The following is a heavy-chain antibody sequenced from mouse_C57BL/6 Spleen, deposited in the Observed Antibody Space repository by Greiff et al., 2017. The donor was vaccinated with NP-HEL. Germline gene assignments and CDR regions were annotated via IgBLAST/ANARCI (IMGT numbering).Heavy chain of an antibody. CDR3: TTVTTVVASFAY. D-gene: IGHD1-1*01. J-gene: IGHJ3*01. CDR1: GFNINDYY. V-gene: IGHV14-1*01. CDR2: IDPEDGDT. Sequence: VQLQQSGAELVRPGASVKLSCTASGFNINDYYMHWVKQRPEQGLEWIGRIDPEDGDTEYAPKFQGKATMTADTSSNTAYLQLSSLTSEDTAVYYCTTVTTVVASFAYWGQGTLVTVSA.